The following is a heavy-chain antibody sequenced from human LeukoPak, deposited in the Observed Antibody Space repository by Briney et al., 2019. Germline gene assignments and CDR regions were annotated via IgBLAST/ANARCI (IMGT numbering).Heavy chain of an antibody. CDR2: IKSKTDGGTT. J-gene: IGHJ4*02. Sequence: PGGSLRLSCEASGFTFSYAWMSWVRQAPGKGLEWVGRIKSKTDGGTTDYAAPVKGRFTISRDDSKNTPYLQMNSLKTEDTAAYYCTNVVWFGELLSPPFDYWGQGTLVTVSS. D-gene: IGHD3-10*01. CDR3: TNVVWFGELLSPPFDY. V-gene: IGHV3-15*01. CDR1: GFTFSYAW.